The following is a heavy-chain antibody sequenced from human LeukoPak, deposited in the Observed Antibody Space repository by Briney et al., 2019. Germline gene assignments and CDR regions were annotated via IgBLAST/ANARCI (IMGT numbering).Heavy chain of an antibody. V-gene: IGHV4-39*01. CDR2: IYYSGST. CDR3: ARHDVGSIGY. D-gene: IGHD1-26*01. J-gene: IGHJ4*02. CDR1: GGSISSSSYY. Sequence: SETLSLTCTVSGGSISSSSYYWGWIRQPSGKGLEWIGSIYYSGSTYYNPSLKSRVTISVDTSKNQFSLKLSSVTAADTAVYYCARHDVGSIGYWGQGTLVTVSS.